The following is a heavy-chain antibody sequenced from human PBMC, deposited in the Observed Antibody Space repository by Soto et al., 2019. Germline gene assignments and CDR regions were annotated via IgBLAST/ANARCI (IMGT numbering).Heavy chain of an antibody. V-gene: IGHV4-31*03. Sequence: QVQLQESGPRLVKPSQDLSLTCTVSGGSINSGAYHWSWVRQHPGKGLEWIGAISYRGTTYSNPSLQSRMTMSVDPSKAQLSLKLSSVTAADTAVYYCPRMSATGTRWVDPWGPGTLVTVSS. CDR1: GGSINSGAYH. J-gene: IGHJ5*02. CDR2: ISYRGTT. CDR3: PRMSATGTRWVDP. D-gene: IGHD1-1*01.